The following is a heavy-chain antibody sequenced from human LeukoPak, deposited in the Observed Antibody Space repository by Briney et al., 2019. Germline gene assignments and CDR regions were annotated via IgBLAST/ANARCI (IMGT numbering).Heavy chain of an antibody. CDR1: GFTFSSYA. V-gene: IGHV3-23*01. CDR3: AKYGSYRPVYYGMDV. Sequence: GGSLRLSCAASGFTFSSYAMSWVRQAPGKGLEWVSAISGSGGSTYYAESVKGRFTISRDNSKNTLYLQMNSLRAEDTAVYYCAKYGSYRPVYYGMDVWGQGTTVTVSS. J-gene: IGHJ6*02. D-gene: IGHD1-26*01. CDR2: ISGSGGST.